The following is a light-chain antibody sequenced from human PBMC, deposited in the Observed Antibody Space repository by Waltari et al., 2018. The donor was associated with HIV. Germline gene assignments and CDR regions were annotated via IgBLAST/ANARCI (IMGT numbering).Light chain of an antibody. V-gene: IGLV2-14*01. CDR1: ARQIRSYNS. J-gene: IGLJ3*02. Sequence: QPVLTQPASVSGSLGQSITISCIRSARQIRSYNSFSWYQHHPYKAPKLIIYDANSRPSGISFRFSGFQSGNTASLTISGLQTEDEADYYCSSYISGSTLVFGGGTKVTVL. CDR2: DAN. CDR3: SSYISGSTLV.